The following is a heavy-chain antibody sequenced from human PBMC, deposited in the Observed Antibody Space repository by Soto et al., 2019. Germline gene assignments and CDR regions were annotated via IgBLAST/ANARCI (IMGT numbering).Heavy chain of an antibody. CDR3: ARDELDYYGSGRPLRGMDV. Sequence: GGSLRLSCAASGFTFSSYGMHWVRQAPGKGLEWVAVIWYDGSNKYYADSVKGRFTISRDNSKNTLYLQMNSLRAEDTAVYYCARDELDYYGSGRPLRGMDVWGQGTTVTVSS. D-gene: IGHD3-10*01. J-gene: IGHJ6*02. CDR1: GFTFSSYG. CDR2: IWYDGSNK. V-gene: IGHV3-33*01.